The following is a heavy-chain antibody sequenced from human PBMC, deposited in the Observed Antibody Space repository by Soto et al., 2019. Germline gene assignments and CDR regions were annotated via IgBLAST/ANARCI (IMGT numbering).Heavy chain of an antibody. CDR3: ARYFVVVPSALYYFDY. CDR1: GYTFTSYY. D-gene: IGHD2-2*01. J-gene: IGHJ4*02. CDR2: INPSGGST. Sequence: ASVKVSCKASGYTFTSYYMHWVRQAPGQGLEWVGIINPSGGSTSYTQKFQGRVTMTRDTSTSTVYMELSSLRSEDTAVYYCARYFVVVPSALYYFDYWGQGTLVTVSS. V-gene: IGHV1-46*01.